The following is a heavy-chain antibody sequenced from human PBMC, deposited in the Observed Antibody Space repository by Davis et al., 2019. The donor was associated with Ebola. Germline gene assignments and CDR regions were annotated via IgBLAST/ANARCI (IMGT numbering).Heavy chain of an antibody. D-gene: IGHD3-10*01. Sequence: GGSLRLSCAASGFTFSSYAMHWVRQAPGKGLEWVAVISYDGSNKYYADSVKGRFTISRHNSKNTLYLQMNSLRAEDTAVYYCAREVPYGSGYYYYYGMDVWGQGTTVTVSS. J-gene: IGHJ6*02. V-gene: IGHV3-30*14. CDR2: ISYDGSNK. CDR3: AREVPYGSGYYYYYGMDV. CDR1: GFTFSSYA.